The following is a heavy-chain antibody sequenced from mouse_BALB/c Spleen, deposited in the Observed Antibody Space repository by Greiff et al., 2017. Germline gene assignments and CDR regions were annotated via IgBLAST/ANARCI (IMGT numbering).Heavy chain of an antibody. J-gene: IGHJ2*01. V-gene: IGHV1-85*01. CDR2: IFPGDGST. CDR1: GYTFTSYD. CDR3: ARWGDY. Sequence: QVQLQQSGAELVKPGASVKLSCKASGYTFTSYDINWVRQRPEQGLGWIGWIFPGDGSTKYNEKFKGKATLTTDKSSSTAYMQLSRLTSEDSAVYFCARWGDYWGQGTTLTVSS.